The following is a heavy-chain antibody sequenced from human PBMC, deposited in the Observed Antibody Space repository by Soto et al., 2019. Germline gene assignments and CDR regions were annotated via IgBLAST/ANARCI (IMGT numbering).Heavy chain of an antibody. CDR2: IKEDGSEE. J-gene: IGHJ6*02. CDR3: ARDWGAPGRGSAFGYYYHFGIDV. D-gene: IGHD3-16*01. CDR1: GFTFSTYW. Sequence: EVQLVESGGGLVRAGGSLRLSCAASGFTFSTYWMNWVRQAPGKGLEWVANIKEDGSEEYYVDSVKGRFTISRDNAKNSLFLDMNSLRGEDTAVYYCARDWGAPGRGSAFGYYYHFGIDVWGQGTTVTVPS. V-gene: IGHV3-7*05.